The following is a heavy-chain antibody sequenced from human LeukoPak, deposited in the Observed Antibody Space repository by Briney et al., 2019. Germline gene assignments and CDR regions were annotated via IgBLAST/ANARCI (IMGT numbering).Heavy chain of an antibody. CDR3: ARVGPYGDYGGY. J-gene: IGHJ4*02. V-gene: IGHV4-4*02. CDR1: GASINSTNW. D-gene: IGHD4-17*01. Sequence: SETLSLTCAVSGASINSTNWWSWVRQPPGKGLEWIGEIYHSGSTNYNPSLKSRVTISVDKSKNQFSLNLSSVTAADTAVYYCARVGPYGDYGGYWGQGTLVTVSS. CDR2: IYHSGST.